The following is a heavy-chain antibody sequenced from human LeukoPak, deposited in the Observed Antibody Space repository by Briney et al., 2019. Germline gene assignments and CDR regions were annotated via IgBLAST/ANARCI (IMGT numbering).Heavy chain of an antibody. CDR1: EFTFSSYA. V-gene: IGHV3-23*01. CDR2: VSGSGDTT. D-gene: IGHD6-19*01. J-gene: IGHJ4*02. CDR3: ASPYSSGWTAFDY. Sequence: GGSLRLSCAASEFTFSSYAMSWVRQAPGKGLEWVSGVSGSGDTTYYADSVKGRFTISRDNSKNTLYLQMNSLRAEDTAVYYCASPYSSGWTAFDYWGQGTLVTVSS.